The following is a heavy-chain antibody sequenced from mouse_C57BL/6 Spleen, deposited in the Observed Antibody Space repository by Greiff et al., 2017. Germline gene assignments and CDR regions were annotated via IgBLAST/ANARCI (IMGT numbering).Heavy chain of an antibody. CDR3: TRDPYDYDEGYFDY. CDR2: ISSGGDYI. Sequence: EVMLVESGEGLVKPGGSLKLSCAASGFTFSSYAMSWVRQTPEKRLEWVAYISSGGDYIYYADTVKGRFTISRDNARNTLYLQMSSLKSEDTAMYYCTRDPYDYDEGYFDYWGQGTTLTVSS. J-gene: IGHJ2*01. CDR1: GFTFSSYA. D-gene: IGHD2-4*01. V-gene: IGHV5-9-1*02.